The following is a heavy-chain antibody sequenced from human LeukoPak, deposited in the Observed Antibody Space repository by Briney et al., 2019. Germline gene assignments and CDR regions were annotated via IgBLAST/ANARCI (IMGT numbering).Heavy chain of an antibody. D-gene: IGHD3-16*02. Sequence: ASVKVSCKASGYTFTSYDINWVRQATGQGLERMGWMNPNSGNTGYAQKFQGRVTMTRNTSISTAYMELSSLRSEDTAVYYCARALFDYVWGSYRYTDWGQGTLVTVSS. CDR2: MNPNSGNT. CDR1: GYTFTSYD. J-gene: IGHJ4*02. V-gene: IGHV1-8*01. CDR3: ARALFDYVWGSYRYTD.